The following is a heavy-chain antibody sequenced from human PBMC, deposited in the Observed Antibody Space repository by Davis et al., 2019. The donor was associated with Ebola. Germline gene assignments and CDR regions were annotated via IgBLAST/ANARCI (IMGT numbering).Heavy chain of an antibody. D-gene: IGHD3-10*01. J-gene: IGHJ6*02. CDR3: ARGRLLWFGELLYSMGGGMDV. Sequence: SETLSLTCAVYGESFSGYYWSWIRQPPGKGLEWIGEINHSGSTNYNPSLKSRVTISVDTSKNQFSLKLSSVTAADTAVYYCARGRLLWFGELLYSMGGGMDVWGQGTTVTVSS. CDR2: INHSGST. V-gene: IGHV4-34*01. CDR1: GESFSGYY.